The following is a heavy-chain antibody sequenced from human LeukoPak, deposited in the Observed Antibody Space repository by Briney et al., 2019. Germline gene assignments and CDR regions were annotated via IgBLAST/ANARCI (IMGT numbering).Heavy chain of an antibody. J-gene: IGHJ4*02. Sequence: GGSLRLSCAASGFTFSGSAMHWVRQASGKGLEWVGRIRSKSNSYATAYAASVKGRFTISRDDSKNTAYLQMNSLKTEDTAVYYCMGYGSGSYPRDYWGQGTLVTVSS. D-gene: IGHD3-10*01. CDR3: MGYGSGSYPRDY. CDR2: IRSKSNSYAT. V-gene: IGHV3-73*01. CDR1: GFTFSGSA.